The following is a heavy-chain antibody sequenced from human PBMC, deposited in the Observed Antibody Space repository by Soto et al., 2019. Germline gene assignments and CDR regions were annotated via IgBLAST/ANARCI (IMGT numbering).Heavy chain of an antibody. J-gene: IGHJ4*02. V-gene: IGHV4-4*02. CDR1: VGSISSSNW. CDR3: ARAFDCSGGSCEPRFDY. D-gene: IGHD2-15*01. CDR2: IYHSGST. Sequence: SETLSLTCAVSVGSISSSNWWSWVRQPPGKGLEWIGEIYHSGSTNYNPSLKSRVTISVDKSKNQFSLKLSSVTAAGTAVYYCARAFDCSGGSCEPRFDYWGQGTLVTVSS.